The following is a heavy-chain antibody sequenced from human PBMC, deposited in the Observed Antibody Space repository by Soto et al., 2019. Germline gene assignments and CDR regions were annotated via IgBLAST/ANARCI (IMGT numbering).Heavy chain of an antibody. CDR2: INAGNGNT. CDR1: GYTFTSYA. CDR3: ARNYYDILTGYYTSAFDI. D-gene: IGHD3-9*01. V-gene: IGHV1-3*01. Sequence: GASVKVSCKASGYTFTSYAMHWVRQAPGQRLEWMGWINAGNGNTKYSQKFQGRVTITRDTSASKAYMELSSLRSEDTAVYYFARNYYDILTGYYTSAFDIWGQGTMVTVSS. J-gene: IGHJ3*02.